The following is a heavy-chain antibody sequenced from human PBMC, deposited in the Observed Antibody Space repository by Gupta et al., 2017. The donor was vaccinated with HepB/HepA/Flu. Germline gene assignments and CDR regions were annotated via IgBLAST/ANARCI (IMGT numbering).Heavy chain of an antibody. J-gene: IGHJ4*02. D-gene: IGHD2-21*02. CDR3: ARGDSVVVTALDY. Sequence: QVQLVDSGGGVVQPGRSLRLSCAASGFTFSSYAMHWVRQAPGKGLEGVAVISYDGSNKYDADAVKGRFTISRDNAKKTRYLQMKRVGAEDTAVYYCARGDSVVVTALDYGGQGTMVTVSS. CDR2: ISYDGSNK. CDR1: GFTFSSYA. V-gene: IGHV3-30-3*01.